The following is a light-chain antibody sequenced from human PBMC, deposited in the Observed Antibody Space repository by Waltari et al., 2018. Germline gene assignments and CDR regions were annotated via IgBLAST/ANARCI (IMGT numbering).Light chain of an antibody. V-gene: IGLV3-19*01. CDR3: ASRDTNGKRYV. J-gene: IGLJ1*01. Sequence: SSELTQDPAVSVALGQTVRITCQGDSLRGYSPGWFPQKPGQAPVLVIYAKNKRPSGVPDRFSGSTSGNTASLTITGAQADDEAVYFCASRDTNGKRYVFGTGTKVTVL. CDR1: SLRGYS. CDR2: AKN.